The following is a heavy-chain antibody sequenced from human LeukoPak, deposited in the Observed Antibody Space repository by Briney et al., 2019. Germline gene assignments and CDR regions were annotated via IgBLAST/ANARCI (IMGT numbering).Heavy chain of an antibody. J-gene: IGHJ6*02. V-gene: IGHV3-23*01. CDR2: ISGSGGST. CDR3: AKGGPGYCSGGSCRYYYYGMDV. D-gene: IGHD2-15*01. CDR1: GFTFRSYA. Sequence: GGSLRLSCAASGFTFRSYAMSWVRQVPGKGLEWVSAISGSGGSTYYADSVKGRFTISRDNSKNTLYPQMNSLRAEDTAVYYCAKGGPGYCSGGSCRYYYYGMDVWGQGTTVTVSS.